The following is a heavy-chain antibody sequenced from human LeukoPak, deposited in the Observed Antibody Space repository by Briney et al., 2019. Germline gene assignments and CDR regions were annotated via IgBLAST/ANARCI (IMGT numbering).Heavy chain of an antibody. CDR2: ISAYNGNT. Sequence: ASVKVSCKASGYTFTSYGISWVRQAPGQGLEWMGWISAYNGNTNYAQKLQGRVTMTTDTSTSTAYMELSSLRSEDMAVYYCARVAYYYDSSGYYSYYFDYWGQGTLVTVSS. D-gene: IGHD3-22*01. CDR1: GYTFTSYG. V-gene: IGHV1-18*03. CDR3: ARVAYYYDSSGYYSYYFDY. J-gene: IGHJ4*02.